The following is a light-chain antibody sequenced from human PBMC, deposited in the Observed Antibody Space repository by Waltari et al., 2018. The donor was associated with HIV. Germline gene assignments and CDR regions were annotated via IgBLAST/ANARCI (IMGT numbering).Light chain of an antibody. CDR2: KDN. CDR3: QSADSSGTYWV. V-gene: IGLV3-25*03. CDR1: ALPKQY. Sequence: SYELTQPPSVSVSPGQKARMICSGEALPKQYAFWYQQKPGQAPVVVIYKDNERPSGIPELFSGSSSGTTVTLTISGVQADDEADYYCQSADSSGTYWVFGGGTKLTVL. J-gene: IGLJ3*02.